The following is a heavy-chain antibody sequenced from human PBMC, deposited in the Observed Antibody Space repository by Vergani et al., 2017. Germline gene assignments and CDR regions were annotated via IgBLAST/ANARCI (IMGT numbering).Heavy chain of an antibody. J-gene: IGHJ5*02. CDR2: LSTTGVA. CDR1: GVSVTDYN. D-gene: IGHD6-13*01. CDR3: AGDTHSWQRADR. V-gene: IGHV4-59*02. Sequence: QAQLQESGPGLVKPSETLSLTCHVFGVSVTDYNCNWIRQAPGKGLEWIGSLSTTGVATHASHNPSLKSRVYISVDTSKSQFSLRLTSVTAADSSIYYCAGDTHSWQRADRWGQGLLVSVSS.